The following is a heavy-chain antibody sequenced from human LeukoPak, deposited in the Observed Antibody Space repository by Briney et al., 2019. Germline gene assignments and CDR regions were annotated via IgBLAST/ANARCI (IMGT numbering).Heavy chain of an antibody. CDR1: GFSLSAYW. V-gene: IGHV3-7*01. Sequence: GGSLRLSCAASGFSLSAYWMTWVRQAPGKGLEWVANINRDGSQKNHVDSVKGRFTISRDNAKNSLYLQMNSLRAEDTAVYYCARDPGLYQAGDYYFDYWGQGTLVTVSS. D-gene: IGHD3-16*01. CDR2: INRDGSQK. CDR3: ARDPGLYQAGDYYFDY. J-gene: IGHJ4*02.